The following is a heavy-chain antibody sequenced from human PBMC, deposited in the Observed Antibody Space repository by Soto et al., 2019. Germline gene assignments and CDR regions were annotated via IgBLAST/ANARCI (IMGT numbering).Heavy chain of an antibody. D-gene: IGHD3-3*01. CDR3: ARVELTIFGVVAPTYYGMDV. V-gene: IGHV3-30-3*01. CDR1: GFTFSSYA. Sequence: GGSLRISCAASGFTFSSYAMHWVRQAPGKGLEWVAVISYDGSNKYYADSVKGRFTISRDNSKNTLYLQMNSLRAEDTAVYYCARVELTIFGVVAPTYYGMDVWGQGTTVTVSS. CDR2: ISYDGSNK. J-gene: IGHJ6*02.